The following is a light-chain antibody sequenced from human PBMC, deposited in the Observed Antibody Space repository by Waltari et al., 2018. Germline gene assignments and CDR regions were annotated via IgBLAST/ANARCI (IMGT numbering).Light chain of an antibody. V-gene: IGLV3-19*01. CDR2: GKN. CDR3: HSRDSSGDVL. Sequence: SSELTQDPAVSVALGQTVRITCQGDSLRSYYVSWFHQTPGQAPALVIYGKNNRPSGIADRFSASSSGSTASLTIIGAQAEDEADYYCHSRDSSGDVLIGGGTKLTVV. CDR1: SLRSYY. J-gene: IGLJ2*01.